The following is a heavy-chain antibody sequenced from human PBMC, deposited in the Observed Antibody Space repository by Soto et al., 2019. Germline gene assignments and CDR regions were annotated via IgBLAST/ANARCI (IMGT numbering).Heavy chain of an antibody. CDR1: GFGFSSYG. D-gene: IGHD3-22*01. V-gene: IGHV3-30*03. CDR3: DAGYYWGDY. J-gene: IGHJ4*02. CDR2: ISDDGSKK. Sequence: QVQLVESGGGVVQPGRSLRLSCAASGFGFSSYGMQWVRQAPGKGLEWVALISDDGSKKYYADSVKGRFTISRENSKNTLYLQMNSLRTEDTAVYYCDAGYYWGDYWGQGTLVSVSS.